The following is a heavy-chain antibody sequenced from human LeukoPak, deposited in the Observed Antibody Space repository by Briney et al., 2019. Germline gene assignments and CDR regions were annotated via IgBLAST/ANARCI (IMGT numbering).Heavy chain of an antibody. CDR2: INHSGST. J-gene: IGHJ3*02. Sequence: PSETLSLTCAVYGGSFSGYYWSWIRQPPGKGLEWIGEINHSGSTNYNPSLKSRVTISVDTSKNQFSLKLSSVTAADTAVYYCARRNQLRALGAFDIWGQGTMVTVSS. CDR3: ARRNQLRALGAFDI. V-gene: IGHV4-34*01. D-gene: IGHD2-2*01. CDR1: GGSFSGYY.